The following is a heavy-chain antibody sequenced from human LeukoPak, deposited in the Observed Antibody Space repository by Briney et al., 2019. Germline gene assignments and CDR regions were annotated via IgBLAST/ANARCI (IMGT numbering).Heavy chain of an antibody. CDR3: ARGGGYCSSTSCYIFDY. D-gene: IGHD2-2*02. CDR2: ISAYNGNT. J-gene: IGHJ4*02. Sequence: ASVKVSCKASGYTFTSYGISWVRQAPGQGLEWMGWISAYNGNTNYAQKFQGRVTITRDTSASTAYMELSSLRSEDTAVYYCARGGGYCSSTSCYIFDYWGQGTLVTVSS. CDR1: GYTFTSYG. V-gene: IGHV1-18*01.